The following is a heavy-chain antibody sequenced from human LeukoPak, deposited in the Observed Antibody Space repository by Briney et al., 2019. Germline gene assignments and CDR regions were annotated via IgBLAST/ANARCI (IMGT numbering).Heavy chain of an antibody. D-gene: IGHD3-22*01. J-gene: IGHJ4*02. V-gene: IGHV4-39*07. Sequence: SETLSLTCTVSGDSISSTSYYWGWIRQPPGKGLEWIGSIYSSGSSPSYNPSLKSRVTISVDTSKNQFSLKLSSVTAADTAVYYCARARRDSSGYYFPVYFDYWGQGTLVTVSS. CDR2: IYSSGSSP. CDR1: GDSISSTSYY. CDR3: ARARRDSSGYYFPVYFDY.